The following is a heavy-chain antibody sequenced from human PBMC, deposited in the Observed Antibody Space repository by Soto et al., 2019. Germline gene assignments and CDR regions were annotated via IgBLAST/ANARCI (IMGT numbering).Heavy chain of an antibody. D-gene: IGHD3-10*01. J-gene: IGHJ6*02. CDR2: IYYGGST. CDR1: GGSISSGGYY. CDR3: ARAFRARFGEGAPSYYGMDV. Sequence: PSETLSLTCTVSGGSISSGGYYWSWIRQHPGKGLEWIGYIYYGGSTYYNPSLKSRVTISVDTPKNQFSLKLSSVTAADTAVYYCARAFRARFGEGAPSYYGMDVWGQGTTVTVS. V-gene: IGHV4-31*03.